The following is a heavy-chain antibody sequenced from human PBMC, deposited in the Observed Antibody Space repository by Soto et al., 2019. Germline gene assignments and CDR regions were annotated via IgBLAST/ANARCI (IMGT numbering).Heavy chain of an antibody. CDR3: AKSVVGAADGGYFDS. V-gene: IGHV3-23*01. J-gene: IGHJ4*02. CDR2: FSGSSGRT. D-gene: IGHD2-15*01. Sequence: GGSLRLSCAASGFTFVSYAMNWVRQAPGKGLEWVSSFSGSSGRTYSADSVKGRFTISRDSSKNTLYLQMSSLRVEDTAVYYCAKSVVGAADGGYFDSWGQGTLVTVSS. CDR1: GFTFVSYA.